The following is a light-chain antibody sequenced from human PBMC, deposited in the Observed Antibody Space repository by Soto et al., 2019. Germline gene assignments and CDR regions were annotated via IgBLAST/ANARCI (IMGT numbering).Light chain of an antibody. CDR2: GAS. CDR3: QHYGASQYT. J-gene: IGKJ2*01. Sequence: IVLTQSPGTLSLSPGETVTVSCRASQSVTSSNLAWYQQKPGQAPSLLIYGASYRATGIADKFTGGGSGADFSLTISRLEPEDFAVYFCQHYGASQYTFGQGTKLEIK. CDR1: QSVTSSN. V-gene: IGKV3-20*01.